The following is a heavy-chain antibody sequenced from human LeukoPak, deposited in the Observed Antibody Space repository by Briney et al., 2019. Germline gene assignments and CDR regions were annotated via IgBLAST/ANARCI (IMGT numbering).Heavy chain of an antibody. CDR1: GFTFSSYA. J-gene: IGHJ4*02. Sequence: PGGSLRLSCAASGFTFSSYAMNWVRRPPGKGLEWLSVISGSGGRTYYADSVKGRFTISRDNSKNTLYLQMNSLRAEDTAVYYCAKVRVSGYDKGYFDYWGQGTLVTVSS. V-gene: IGHV3-23*01. CDR3: AKVRVSGYDKGYFDY. CDR2: ISGSGGRT. D-gene: IGHD3-3*01.